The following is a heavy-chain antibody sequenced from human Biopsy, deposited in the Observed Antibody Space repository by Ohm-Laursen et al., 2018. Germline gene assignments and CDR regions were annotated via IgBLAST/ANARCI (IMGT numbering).Heavy chain of an antibody. CDR1: GGSISSSTFY. Sequence: SETLSLTCTVSGGSISSSTFYWGWIRQPPGKGLEWIGSVDYSGSGHYNPSLESRITISVDTSKNQFSLRLSSVTAAGTAVYYCARSPPPYYYDNSGYYWVNWGQGTLVTVSS. D-gene: IGHD3-22*01. V-gene: IGHV4-39*01. J-gene: IGHJ4*02. CDR2: VDYSGSG. CDR3: ARSPPPYYYDNSGYYWVN.